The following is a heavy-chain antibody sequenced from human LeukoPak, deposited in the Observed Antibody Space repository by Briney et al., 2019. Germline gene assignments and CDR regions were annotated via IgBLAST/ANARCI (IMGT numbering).Heavy chain of an antibody. CDR2: INHSGST. J-gene: IGHJ6*02. D-gene: IGHD2-2*01. CDR3: ARATGLRGDCSSTSCWDYYYGMDV. V-gene: IGHV4-34*01. Sequence: SETLSLTCAVYGGSFSGYYWSWIRQPPGKGLEWIGEINHSGSTNYNPSLKSRVTISVDTSKNQFSLKLSSVTAADTAVYYCARATGLRGDCSSTSCWDYYYGMDVWGQGTTVTVSS. CDR1: GGSFSGYY.